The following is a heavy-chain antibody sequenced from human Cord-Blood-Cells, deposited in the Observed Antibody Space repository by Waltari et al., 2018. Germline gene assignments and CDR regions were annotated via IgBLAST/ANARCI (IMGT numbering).Heavy chain of an antibody. D-gene: IGHD3-10*01. Sequence: EVQLVEPGGGLVEPGGCLGRSGAASGFTLGRLVLNWVRQAPGKGLEWVSYISSSGSTIYYADSVKGRFTISRDNAKNSLYLQMNSLRAEDTAFYYCARDGVLLWFGELFDYWGQGTLVTVSS. CDR3: ARDGVLLWFGELFDY. J-gene: IGHJ4*02. CDR1: GFTLGRLV. CDR2: ISSSGSTI. V-gene: IGHV3-48*03.